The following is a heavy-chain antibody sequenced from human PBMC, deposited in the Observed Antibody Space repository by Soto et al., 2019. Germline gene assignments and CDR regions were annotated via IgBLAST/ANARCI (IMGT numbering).Heavy chain of an antibody. J-gene: IGHJ4*02. Sequence: PSETLSLTCTVSGGSISSYYWSWIRQPPGKGLEWIGYIYYSGSTNYNPSLKSRVTISVDTSKNQFSLKLSSVTAADTAVYYCARESGIAARLYYFDYWGQGTLVTVSS. CDR2: IYYSGST. CDR3: ARESGIAARLYYFDY. CDR1: GGSISSYY. V-gene: IGHV4-59*01. D-gene: IGHD6-6*01.